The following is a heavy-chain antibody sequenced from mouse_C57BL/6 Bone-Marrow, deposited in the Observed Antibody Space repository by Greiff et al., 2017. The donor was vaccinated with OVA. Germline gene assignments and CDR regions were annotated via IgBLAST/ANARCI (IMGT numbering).Heavy chain of an antibody. Sequence: QVQLQQPGAELVKPGASVKLSCKASGYTFTSYWMHWVKQRPGQGLEWIGMIHPNSGSTNYNEKFKSKATLTVDKSSSTAYMQLSSLTSEDSAVYYCARERRFITTVVANFPYAMDYWGQGTSVTVSS. D-gene: IGHD1-1*01. J-gene: IGHJ4*01. CDR3: ARERRFITTVVANFPYAMDY. CDR1: GYTFTSYW. CDR2: IHPNSGST. V-gene: IGHV1-64*01.